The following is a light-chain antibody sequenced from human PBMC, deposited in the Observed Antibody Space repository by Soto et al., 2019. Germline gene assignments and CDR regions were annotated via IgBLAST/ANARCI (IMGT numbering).Light chain of an antibody. CDR2: EVN. CDR3: SSFAVSNSFV. Sequence: QSALTQPPSASGSPGQSVTISCTGTSNDVGGYNYVSWYQQHPGKAPKLMIYEVNKRPSGVPDRFSGSKSGNTASLTVSGLQAEDXXDXYCSSFAVSNSFVFGTGTKVTVL. V-gene: IGLV2-8*01. CDR1: SNDVGGYNY. J-gene: IGLJ1*01.